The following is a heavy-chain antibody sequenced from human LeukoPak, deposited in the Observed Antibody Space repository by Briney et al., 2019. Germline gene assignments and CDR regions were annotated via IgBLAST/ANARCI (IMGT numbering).Heavy chain of an antibody. CDR3: ARQFRDSSGYYSYYFDY. J-gene: IGHJ4*02. D-gene: IGHD3-22*01. CDR1: GYSFTTYW. V-gene: IGHV5-51*01. CDR2: IYPGDSDT. Sequence: PGESLKISCKGSGYSFTTYWIGWVRQMPGRGLEWMGIIYPGDSDTRYSPSFQGQVTISADKSISTAYLQRSSLKASDTAMYYCARQFRDSSGYYSYYFDYWGQGTLVTVS.